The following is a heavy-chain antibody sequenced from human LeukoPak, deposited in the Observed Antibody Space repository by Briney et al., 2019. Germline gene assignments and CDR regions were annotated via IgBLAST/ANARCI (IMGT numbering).Heavy chain of an antibody. D-gene: IGHD3-22*01. J-gene: IGHJ5*02. CDR3: ARGYYDSNDSSRSNWFEP. CDR2: LNTDGSST. Sequence: HPGGSLSPPCAASGFPFSIHWMHWVRQATGKGRVWVSRLNTDGSSTVYADYVKGRFTISRDNAKNTLYLQMNRLRAEDTAVYYCARGYYDSNDSSRSNWFEPWGQGTLVTVSS. CDR1: GFPFSIHW. V-gene: IGHV3-74*01.